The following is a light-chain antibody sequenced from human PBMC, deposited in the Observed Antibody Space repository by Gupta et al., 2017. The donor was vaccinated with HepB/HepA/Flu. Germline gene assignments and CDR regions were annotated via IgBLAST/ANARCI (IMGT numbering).Light chain of an antibody. Sequence: EIVLTQSPATLSLSPGERTTLSCGARESVRSRYLAWYQQKPGLAPRRLIYDASKRATGIPDRFSGSGSGTDFTLTISRLEPEDFAVYYCQQYGSSPLTFGGGTKVEIK. V-gene: IGKV3D-20*01. J-gene: IGKJ4*01. CDR1: ESVRSRY. CDR3: QQYGSSPLT. CDR2: DAS.